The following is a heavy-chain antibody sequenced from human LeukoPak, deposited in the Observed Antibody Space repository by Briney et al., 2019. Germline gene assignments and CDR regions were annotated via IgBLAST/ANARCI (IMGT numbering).Heavy chain of an antibody. V-gene: IGHV1-69*13. D-gene: IGHD3-3*01. J-gene: IGHJ6*02. CDR1: RGTFSSYA. Sequence: PGASVKVSCKASRGTFSSYAISWVRQAPGQGLEWMGGIIPIFGTANYAQKFQGRVTITADESTSTAYMELSSLRSEDTAVYYCARVVRFLEWLSTSYYYYYGMDVWGQGTTVTVSS. CDR2: IIPIFGTA. CDR3: ARVVRFLEWLSTSYYYYYGMDV.